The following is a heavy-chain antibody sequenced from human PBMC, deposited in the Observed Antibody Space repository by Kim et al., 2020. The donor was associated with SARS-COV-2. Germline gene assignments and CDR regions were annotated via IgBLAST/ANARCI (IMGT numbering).Heavy chain of an antibody. D-gene: IGHD3-16*01. J-gene: IGHJ4*02. Sequence: GGSLRLSFAASGFTFISYWMSWVRQAPGKGLEWVAKIKQDGSEKYYVDSVKGRFTISRDNAKNSLYLQMNSLRAEDTAVYYCARGQITPAYWGQGTLVTVSS. CDR3: ARGQITPAY. CDR2: IKQDGSEK. CDR1: GFTFISYW. V-gene: IGHV3-7*01.